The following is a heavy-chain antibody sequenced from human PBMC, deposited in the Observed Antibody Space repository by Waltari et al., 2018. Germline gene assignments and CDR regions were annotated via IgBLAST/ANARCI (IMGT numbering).Heavy chain of an antibody. V-gene: IGHV1-69*05. CDR3: ARGKNRDYYYYGMDV. Sequence: QVQLVQSGAEVKKPGSSVKVSCKASGGTFSSYAISWVQQAPGQGLEWRGGIIPIFGKANYAQKSQGRVTITTDESTSTAYMELSSLRSEDTAVYYCARGKNRDYYYYGMDVWGQGTTVTVSS. CDR2: IIPIFGKA. J-gene: IGHJ6*02. CDR1: GGTFSSYA.